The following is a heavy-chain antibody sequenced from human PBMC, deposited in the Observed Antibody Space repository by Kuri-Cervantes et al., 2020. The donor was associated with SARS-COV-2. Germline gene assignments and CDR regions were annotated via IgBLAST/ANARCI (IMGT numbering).Heavy chain of an antibody. CDR3: ARDDGSS. CDR1: GGSVSSGSYY. V-gene: IGHV4-61*01. J-gene: IGHJ4*02. D-gene: IGHD6-13*01. Sequence: SETLSLTCTVSGGSVSSGSYYWSWIRQPPGKGLEWIGYIYYSGSTNYNPSLKSRVTMSVDTSKNQFSLKLSSVTTADTAVYYCARDDGSSWGQGTLVTVSS. CDR2: IYYSGST.